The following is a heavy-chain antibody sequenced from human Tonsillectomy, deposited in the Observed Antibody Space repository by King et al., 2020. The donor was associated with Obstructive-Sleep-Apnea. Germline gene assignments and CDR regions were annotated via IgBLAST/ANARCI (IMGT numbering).Heavy chain of an antibody. Sequence: LQLQESGPGLVKPSETLSLTCTVSGGSISSSSYYWGWIRQPPGKGLEWIGSIYYSGSTYYNPSLKSRVTISVDTSKKQFSLKLSSVTAADTAVYYCARDNEVWAVTTSFDYWGQGTLVTVSS. CDR1: GGSISSSSYY. J-gene: IGHJ4*02. D-gene: IGHD4-17*01. CDR2: IYYSGST. CDR3: ARDNEVWAVTTSFDY. V-gene: IGHV4-39*07.